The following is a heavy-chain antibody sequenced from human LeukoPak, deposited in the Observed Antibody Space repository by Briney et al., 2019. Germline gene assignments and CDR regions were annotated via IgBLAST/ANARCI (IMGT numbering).Heavy chain of an antibody. V-gene: IGHV4-59*01. Sequence: SETLSLTRTVSGGSISSYYWSWIRQPPGKGLEWIGYIYYSGSTNYNPSLKSRVTISVDTSKNQFSLKLSSVTAADTAVYYCARGLRIAAAGTSFVDWGQGTLVTASS. J-gene: IGHJ4*02. CDR1: GGSISSYY. CDR3: ARGLRIAAAGTSFVD. D-gene: IGHD6-13*01. CDR2: IYYSGST.